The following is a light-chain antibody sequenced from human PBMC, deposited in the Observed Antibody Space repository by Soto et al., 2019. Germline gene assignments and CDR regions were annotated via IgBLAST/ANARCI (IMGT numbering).Light chain of an antibody. CDR2: RTS. CDR1: QSVSSN. V-gene: IGKV3-15*01. CDR3: QQYNNWPRAT. Sequence: EIVMTQSPATLSVSPGERATLSCRASQSVSSNLAWYQQKPGQAPRLLMFRTSTRATGIPARFSGSGSGTEFNITISSLQSEDSAVYYCQQYNNWPRATFGGGTKVDIK. J-gene: IGKJ4*01.